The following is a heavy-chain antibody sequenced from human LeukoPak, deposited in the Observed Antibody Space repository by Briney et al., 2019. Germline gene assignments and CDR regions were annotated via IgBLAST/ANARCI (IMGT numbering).Heavy chain of an antibody. CDR2: IYSGGST. V-gene: IGHV3-66*01. CDR1: GFTVSSNY. CDR3: ARDLRGVFDY. D-gene: IGHD3-10*01. J-gene: IGHJ4*02. Sequence: GGSLRLSCAASGFTVSSNYMSWVRQAPGKGLEWVSVIYSGGSTYYADSVKGRFTISRDNSKNTLHLQMNSLRAEDTAVYYCARDLRGVFDYWGQGTLVTVSS.